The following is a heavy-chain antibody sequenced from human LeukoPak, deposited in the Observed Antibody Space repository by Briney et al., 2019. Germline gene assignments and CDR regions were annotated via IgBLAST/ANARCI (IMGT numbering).Heavy chain of an antibody. Sequence: ASVKVSCKASGYTFTGYYMHWVRQAPGQGLEWMGRINPNSGGTNYAQKFQGRGTMTRDTSISTAYMELSRLRSDDTAVYYCARERSGIVVVTAPFDYWGQGTLVTVSS. D-gene: IGHD2-21*02. CDR2: INPNSGGT. J-gene: IGHJ4*02. CDR1: GYTFTGYY. CDR3: ARERSGIVVVTAPFDY. V-gene: IGHV1-2*06.